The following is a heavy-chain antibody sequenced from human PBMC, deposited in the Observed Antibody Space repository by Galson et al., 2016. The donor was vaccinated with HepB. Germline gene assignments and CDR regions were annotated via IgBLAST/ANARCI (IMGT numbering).Heavy chain of an antibody. D-gene: IGHD3-10*01. CDR1: GDSVYNNGAA. Sequence: AISGDSVYNNGAAWVWIRQSPSRGLEWLGRTFYRSTWENHYAGSVKNRITISPDTSRNQFSLHLNSVPPEDTAVYYCARAVMLGRGMDVWGQGTTVTVSS. CDR2: TFYRSTWEN. V-gene: IGHV6-1*01. CDR3: ARAVMLGRGMDV. J-gene: IGHJ6*02.